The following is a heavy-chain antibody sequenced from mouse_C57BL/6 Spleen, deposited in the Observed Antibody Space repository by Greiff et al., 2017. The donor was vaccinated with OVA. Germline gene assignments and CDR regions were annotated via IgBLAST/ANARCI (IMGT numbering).Heavy chain of an antibody. D-gene: IGHD2-4*01. Sequence: VKLQESGPELVKPGASVKISCKASGYAFSSSWMNWVKQRPGKGLEWIGRIYPGDGDTNYNGKFKGKATLTADKSSSTAYMQLSSLTSEDSAVYYCAREVYDFWGQGTLVTVSA. CDR3: AREVYDF. V-gene: IGHV1-82*01. J-gene: IGHJ3*01. CDR2: IYPGDGDT. CDR1: GYAFSSSW.